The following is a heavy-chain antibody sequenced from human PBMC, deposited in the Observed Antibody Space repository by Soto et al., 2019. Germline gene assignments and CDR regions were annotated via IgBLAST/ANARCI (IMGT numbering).Heavy chain of an antibody. J-gene: IGHJ4*02. CDR3: ARDDDYGDNGLDY. D-gene: IGHD4-17*01. Sequence: QVQLVESGGGVVQPGRSLRLSCAASGFTFGRHGMHWVRQAPGKGLEWVGVITNDGSEQHYGDSVRGRFTISRDNSKNTLFLQMNSLRAEDTAVYYCARDDDYGDNGLDYWGQGTLVTVSS. CDR1: GFTFGRHG. V-gene: IGHV3-33*05. CDR2: ITNDGSEQ.